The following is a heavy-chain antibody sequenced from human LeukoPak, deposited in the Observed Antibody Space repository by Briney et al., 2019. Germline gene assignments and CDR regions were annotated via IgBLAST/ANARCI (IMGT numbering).Heavy chain of an antibody. CDR3: ATEKGIAAATYFDY. V-gene: IGHV3-30-3*01. J-gene: IGHJ4*02. CDR1: GFTFSSYA. Sequence: GRSLRLSCAASGFTFSSYAMHWVRQAPGKGLEWVAVISYDGSNKYYADSVKGRFTISRDNSKNTLYLQMNSLRAEDTAVFYCATEKGIAAATYFDYWGQGTLVTVSS. CDR2: ISYDGSNK. D-gene: IGHD6-13*01.